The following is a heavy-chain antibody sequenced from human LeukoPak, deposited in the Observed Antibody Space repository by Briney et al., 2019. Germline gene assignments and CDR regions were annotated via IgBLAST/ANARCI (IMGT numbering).Heavy chain of an antibody. CDR2: INWNGGGT. V-gene: IGHV3-9*01. Sequence: GRSLRLSCAATGFTFKDYGMHWVRQPPGKSLEWVSSINWNGGGTDYADSVKGRFTISRDNAKNSLYLQLSSLRPEDTALYYRAKHMRATNTYSFFGLDVWGQGTTVIVSS. J-gene: IGHJ6*02. D-gene: IGHD1-26*01. CDR3: AKHMRATNTYSFFGLDV. CDR1: GFTFKDYG.